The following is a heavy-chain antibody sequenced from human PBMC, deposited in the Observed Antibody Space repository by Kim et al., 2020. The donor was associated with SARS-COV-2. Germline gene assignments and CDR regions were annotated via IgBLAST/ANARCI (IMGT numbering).Heavy chain of an antibody. J-gene: IGHJ4*02. D-gene: IGHD1-7*01. CDR1: GFTFSSYA. Sequence: GGSLRLSCAASGFTFSSYAMSWVRQAPGKGLEWVSAISGSGGSTYYADSVKGRFTISRDNSKNTLYLQMNSLRAEDTAVYYCAKVRGNWNYVGSFDYWGQGTLVTVSS. CDR3: AKVRGNWNYVGSFDY. CDR2: ISGSGGST. V-gene: IGHV3-23*01.